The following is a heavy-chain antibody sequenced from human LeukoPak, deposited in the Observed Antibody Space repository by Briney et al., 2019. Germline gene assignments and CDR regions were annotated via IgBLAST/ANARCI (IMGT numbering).Heavy chain of an antibody. Sequence: GGTLRLSCAASGFTFSSYGMSWVRQAPGKGLEWLANINPDGSKKDYVDSMKGGFTISRDNARNSLYLQMSSLRAEDTAVYYCARLYLPATRFDYWGQGTLVTVSS. CDR2: INPDGSKK. V-gene: IGHV3-7*01. CDR1: GFTFSSYG. J-gene: IGHJ4*02. CDR3: ARLYLPATRFDY. D-gene: IGHD5-24*01.